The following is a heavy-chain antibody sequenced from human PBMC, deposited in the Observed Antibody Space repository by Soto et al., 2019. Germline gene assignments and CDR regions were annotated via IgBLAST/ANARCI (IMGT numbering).Heavy chain of an antibody. J-gene: IGHJ5*02. CDR2: LLRSGSTT. V-gene: IGHV3-23*01. D-gene: IGHD4-17*01. CDR3: AKDAVSGDGVWLLDS. Sequence: GGSLRLSCAASGFTFSNYAMTWARQAPGKGLEWVSSLLRSGSTTYYADSVKGRFTISSDKSANSLYLQMDSLRAEDTAVYYCAKDAVSGDGVWLLDSWGQGTVVTVSS. CDR1: GFTFSNYA.